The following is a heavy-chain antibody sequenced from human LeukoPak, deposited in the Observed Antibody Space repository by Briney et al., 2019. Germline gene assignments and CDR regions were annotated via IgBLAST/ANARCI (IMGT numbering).Heavy chain of an antibody. CDR3: AKSDYDFWSGYFDY. Sequence: PAGSLRLSCAASGFTFSSYGMHWVRQAPGKGLEWVAVIWYDGSNKYYADSVKGRFTISRDNSKNTLYLQMNSLRAEDTAVYYCAKSDYDFWSGYFDYWGQGTLVTVSS. CDR1: GFTFSSYG. V-gene: IGHV3-33*06. D-gene: IGHD3-3*01. J-gene: IGHJ4*02. CDR2: IWYDGSNK.